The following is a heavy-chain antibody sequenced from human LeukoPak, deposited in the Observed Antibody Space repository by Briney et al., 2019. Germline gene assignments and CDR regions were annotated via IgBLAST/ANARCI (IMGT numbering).Heavy chain of an antibody. Sequence: ASVKVSCKASGGTFSSYTISWVRQAPGQGLEWMGRIIPILGIANYAQKFQGRVTITADKSTSTAYMELSSLRSEDTAVYYCAHSGSYYQYHYGMDVWGQGTTVTVSS. CDR1: GGTFSSYT. D-gene: IGHD3-10*01. J-gene: IGHJ6*02. CDR3: AHSGSYYQYHYGMDV. V-gene: IGHV1-69*02. CDR2: IIPILGIA.